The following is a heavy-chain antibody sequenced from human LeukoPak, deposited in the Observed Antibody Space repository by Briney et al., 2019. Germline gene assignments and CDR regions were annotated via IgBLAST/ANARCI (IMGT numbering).Heavy chain of an antibody. V-gene: IGHV4-61*02. CDR1: CGSISSGSYY. Sequence: SETLSLTCTVSCGSISSGSYYWSWIRQPAGKGLEWIGRIYTSGSTNYNPSLKSRVTISVDTSKNQFSLKLSSVTAADTAVYYCARAIGRDNWFDPWGQGTLVTVSS. CDR2: IYTSGST. D-gene: IGHD1-26*01. CDR3: ARAIGRDNWFDP. J-gene: IGHJ5*02.